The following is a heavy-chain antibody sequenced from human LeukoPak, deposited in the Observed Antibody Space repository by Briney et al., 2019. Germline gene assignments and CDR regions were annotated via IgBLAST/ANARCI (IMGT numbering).Heavy chain of an antibody. CDR3: ASALAYGDYIFDY. J-gene: IGHJ4*02. CDR1: GYTFTGYY. D-gene: IGHD4-17*01. Sequence: ASVKVSCKASGYTFTGYYMNWVRQAPGQGLEWMGWINPNSGGTNYAQKFQGRVTMTRDTSISTAYMELSRPRTDVTAVYYCASALAYGDYIFDYWGQGTLVTVSS. V-gene: IGHV1-2*02. CDR2: INPNSGGT.